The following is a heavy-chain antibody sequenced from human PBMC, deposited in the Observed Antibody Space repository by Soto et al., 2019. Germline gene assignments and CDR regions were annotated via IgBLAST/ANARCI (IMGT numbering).Heavy chain of an antibody. CDR1: GFTFSSYW. V-gene: IGHV3-7*05. D-gene: IGHD3-22*01. CDR2: IKQDGSEK. Sequence: SLRLSCAASGFTFSSYWMSWVRQAPGKGLERVAKIKQDGSEKYYVDSVKDRFTISRDKTKNSLYLQMNSLRVEDTAVYYCSRALYYSSGYFPGYWGQGTLVTVSS. J-gene: IGHJ4*02. CDR3: SRALYYSSGYFPGY.